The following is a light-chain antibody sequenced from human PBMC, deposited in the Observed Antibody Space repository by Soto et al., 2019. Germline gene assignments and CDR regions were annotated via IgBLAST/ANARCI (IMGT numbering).Light chain of an antibody. J-gene: IGKJ1*01. V-gene: IGKV3-11*01. CDR3: QQRSNWPPA. CDR2: DAS. Sequence: EIVLTQSPATLSLSPGERATLSCRASQSVSSYLAWYQQKPGQAPRLLIYDASNRATGIPARFSGSGSGTDFTLTISRLEPEDFAVYYCQQRSNWPPAFGQGTKVDNK. CDR1: QSVSSY.